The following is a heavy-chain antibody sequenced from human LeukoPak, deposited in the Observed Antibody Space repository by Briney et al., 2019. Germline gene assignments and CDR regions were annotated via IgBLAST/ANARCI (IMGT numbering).Heavy chain of an antibody. Sequence: AETPSLTCSVSGGSISETTYYWGWIRQPPGKGLEWIGSILYGGTTYYNPSLKSRVTISVDTSNNQFSLKLSSVTAADTAVYFCARHVTSFHIWGQGTMVTVSS. CDR1: GGSISETTYY. CDR2: ILYGGTT. J-gene: IGHJ3*02. V-gene: IGHV4-39*05. D-gene: IGHD2-21*02. CDR3: ARHVTSFHI.